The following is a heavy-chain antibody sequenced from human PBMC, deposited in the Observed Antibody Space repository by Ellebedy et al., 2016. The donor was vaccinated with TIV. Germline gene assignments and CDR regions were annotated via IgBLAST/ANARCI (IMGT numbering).Heavy chain of an antibody. J-gene: IGHJ6*02. CDR2: INPSGGST. Sequence: AASVKVSCKASGYTFTSYYMHWVRQAPGQGLEWMGIINPSGGSTSYAQKFQGRVTMTRDTSISTAYMELSRLRSDDTAVYYCARDLTTVTTEDQGGEWYYYGMDVWGQGTTVTVSS. D-gene: IGHD4-11*01. V-gene: IGHV1-46*01. CDR3: ARDLTTVTTEDQGGEWYYYGMDV. CDR1: GYTFTSYY.